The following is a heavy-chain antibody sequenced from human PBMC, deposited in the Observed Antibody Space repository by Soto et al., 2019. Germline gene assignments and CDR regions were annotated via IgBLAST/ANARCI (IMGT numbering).Heavy chain of an antibody. J-gene: IGHJ4*02. V-gene: IGHV4-30-4*01. CDR1: GVSVSSDDHS. CDR2: IFYTGSA. Sequence: QVQLQESGPGLVKPSQTLSLTCTVSGVSVSSDDHSWNWIRQPPGKVLEWIGYIFYTGSAFYNPSLQSRVTIYVDTSNNQFSLKMKSVTAADTGVYYCARIPYSYGFKLWGQGTLVTVAS. CDR3: ARIPYSYGFKL. D-gene: IGHD5-18*01.